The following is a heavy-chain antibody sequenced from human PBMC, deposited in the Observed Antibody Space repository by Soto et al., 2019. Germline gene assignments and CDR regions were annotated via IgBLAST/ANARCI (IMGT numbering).Heavy chain of an antibody. CDR3: AHQSPDFWSGLLGP. V-gene: IGHV2-5*08. CDR2: IYWDDDK. CDR1: GFSLSTSGMC. Sequence: SGPTLVNPTQTLTLTCTFSGFSLSTSGMCVSWIRQPPGKALEWLALIYWDDDKRYSPSLKSRLTITKDTSKNQVVLTMTNMDPVDTATYYCAHQSPDFWSGLLGPWGQGTLVTVSS. D-gene: IGHD3-3*01. J-gene: IGHJ4*02.